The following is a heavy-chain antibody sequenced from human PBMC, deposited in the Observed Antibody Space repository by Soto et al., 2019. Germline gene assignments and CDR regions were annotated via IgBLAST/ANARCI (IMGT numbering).Heavy chain of an antibody. D-gene: IGHD2-8*02. V-gene: IGHV3-23*01. CDR2: ISGSAGLT. CDR1: GFTFSSHA. J-gene: IGHJ4*02. CDR3: AKDWITGSSPY. Sequence: EVQLLESGGGLVQPGGSLRLSCTASGFTFSSHAMSWVRQAPGKHLEWVSSISGSAGLTFYADSVKGRFTISRDNSKNTLYLQMKSLRAKDTARYYCAKDWITGSSPYWGQGTLVTVSS.